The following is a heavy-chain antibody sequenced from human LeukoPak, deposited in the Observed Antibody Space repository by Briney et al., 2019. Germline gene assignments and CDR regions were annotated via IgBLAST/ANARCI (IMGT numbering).Heavy chain of an antibody. CDR3: GRRPAVDGPIDN. V-gene: IGHV4-59*01. Sequence: PSETLSLTCVVSGVSLHRSFWTWVRQPPGKGLEWIGRIYSSGTTDYSLSLKSRLTISIDTSKNQFSLRLASMTAADTAVYFCGRRPAVDGPIDNWGQGILVAVSS. D-gene: IGHD3/OR15-3a*01. CDR1: GVSLHRSF. CDR2: IYSSGTT. J-gene: IGHJ4*02.